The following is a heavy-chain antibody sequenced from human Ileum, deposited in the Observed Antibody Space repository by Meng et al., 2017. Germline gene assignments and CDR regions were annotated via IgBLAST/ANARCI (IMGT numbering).Heavy chain of an antibody. CDR3: ARKGLEVVASPRSDAFDM. Sequence: GESLKISCVVSGFTFSRYAMHWVRQAPGRGLEWVAVIWYDGSTKYYTEAVKGRFTISRDNSKNTLYLQMNSLRAEDTAVYYCARKGLEVVASPRSDAFDMWGRGTMVTVSS. J-gene: IGHJ3*02. CDR1: GFTFSRYA. V-gene: IGHV3-33*01. CDR2: IWYDGSTK. D-gene: IGHD2-15*01.